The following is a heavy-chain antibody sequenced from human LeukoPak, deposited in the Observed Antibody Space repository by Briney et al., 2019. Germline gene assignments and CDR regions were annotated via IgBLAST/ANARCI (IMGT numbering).Heavy chain of an antibody. J-gene: IGHJ4*02. CDR2: VYSGDSK. CDR1: GFTVSNNY. V-gene: IGHV3-53*01. CDR3: ARARGYGDPIDY. Sequence: GGSLRLSCAPSGFTVSNNYMIWVRQAPGKGLEWVSVVYSGDSKDYADSVKGRFTISRDNSKNTLDLQMNSLRAEDTAVYYCARARGYGDPIDYWGQGTLVTVSS. D-gene: IGHD4-17*01.